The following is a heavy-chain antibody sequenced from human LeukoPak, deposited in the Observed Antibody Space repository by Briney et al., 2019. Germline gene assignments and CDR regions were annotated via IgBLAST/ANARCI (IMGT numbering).Heavy chain of an antibody. D-gene: IGHD2/OR15-2a*01. CDR3: AREVEYYGYFDY. J-gene: IGHJ4*02. CDR1: GGSISSGGYY. CDR2: IYYGGST. Sequence: SETLSLTCTVSGGSISSGGYYWSWIRQHPGKGLEWIGYIYYGGSTYYNPSLKSRVTISVDTSKNQFSLKLSSVTAADTAVHYCAREVEYYGYFDYWGQGTLVTVSS. V-gene: IGHV4-31*03.